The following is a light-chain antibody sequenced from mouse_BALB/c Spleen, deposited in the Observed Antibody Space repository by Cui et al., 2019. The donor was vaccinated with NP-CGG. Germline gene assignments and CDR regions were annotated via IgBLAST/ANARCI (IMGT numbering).Light chain of an antibody. J-gene: IGLJ1*01. Sequence: QAVMTQESALTTSPGETVTLTCRSSTGAVTTSNYANWVQGKPDHLFTGLIGGTNNRVPGVPARFSGSLIGDKAALTITGAQTEDEAIYFCALWYSNHWVFGGGTKLTVL. CDR2: GTN. CDR1: TGAVTTSNY. V-gene: IGLV1*01. CDR3: ALWYSNHWV.